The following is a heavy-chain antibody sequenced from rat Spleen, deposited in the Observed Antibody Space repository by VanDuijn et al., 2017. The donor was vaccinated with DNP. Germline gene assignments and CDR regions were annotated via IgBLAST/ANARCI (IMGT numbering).Heavy chain of an antibody. CDR1: GFIFSDYY. J-gene: IGHJ2*01. CDR3: ARHYYDGSYYFDY. V-gene: IGHV5-29*01. CDR2: ISYDGSDT. Sequence: EVQLVESDGGLVQPGRSLKLSCAASGFIFSDYYMAWVRQAPTKGLEWVATISYDGSDTYYRDSVKGRFTISRDNAKNTQYLQMDSLRSEDTATYYCARHYYDGSYYFDYWGQGVMVTVSS. D-gene: IGHD1-12*02.